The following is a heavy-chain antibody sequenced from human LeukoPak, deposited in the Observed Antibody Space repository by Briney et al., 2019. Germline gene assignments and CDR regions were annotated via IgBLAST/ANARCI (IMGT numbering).Heavy chain of an antibody. J-gene: IGHJ5*02. CDR3: ARGRITMVRGVIRGFDP. D-gene: IGHD3-10*01. Sequence: KPSETLSLTFAVYGGSFSGYYWSWIRQPPGKGLEWIGEINHSGSTNYNPSLKSRVTISVDTSKNQFSLKLSSVTAADTAVYYCARGRITMVRGVIRGFDPWGQGTLVTVSS. CDR1: GGSFSGYY. V-gene: IGHV4-34*01. CDR2: INHSGST.